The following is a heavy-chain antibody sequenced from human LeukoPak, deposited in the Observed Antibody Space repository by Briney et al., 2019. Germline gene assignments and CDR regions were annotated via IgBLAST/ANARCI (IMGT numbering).Heavy chain of an antibody. J-gene: IGHJ4*02. V-gene: IGHV3-7*03. CDR1: GFTFNTYW. Sequence: GGSLRLSCTASGFTFNTYWMGWVRQAPGKGLEWVADIKEDGSDKYSVDSVKGRFTISRDNTKNSLYLHMDSLRADDTAVYYCVKDSPPRYSGSPPAYWGQGTLVTVSS. D-gene: IGHD1-26*01. CDR3: VKDSPPRYSGSPPAY. CDR2: IKEDGSDK.